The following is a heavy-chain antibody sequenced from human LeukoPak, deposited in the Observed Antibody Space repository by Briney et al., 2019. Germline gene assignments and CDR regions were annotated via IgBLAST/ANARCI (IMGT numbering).Heavy chain of an antibody. V-gene: IGHV3-74*01. CDR2: INSDGRST. CDR3: ARPAKPYYYDTSGYYLDY. J-gene: IGHJ4*02. CDR1: GFTFSSYW. Sequence: GGSLRLSCAAAGFTFSSYWMHWVRQAPGKGLVWVSRINSDGRSTSYAASVKGRFTISRDNAKNTLYLQMNSLRAEDTAVYYCARPAKPYYYDTSGYYLDYWGQGTLVTVSS. D-gene: IGHD3-22*01.